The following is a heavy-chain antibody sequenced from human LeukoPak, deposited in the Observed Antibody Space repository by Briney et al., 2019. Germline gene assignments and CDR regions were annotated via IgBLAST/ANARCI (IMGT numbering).Heavy chain of an antibody. CDR1: GFTFSSYA. D-gene: IGHD4-17*01. CDR2: ISGSGDKT. J-gene: IGHJ4*02. CDR3: AHDYGDHQFDC. V-gene: IGHV3-23*01. Sequence: GGSLRLSCAASGFTFSSYAMSWVRQAPGKGLEWVSDISGSGDKTYYADSVKGRFTISRDNSKNTLYLQMNSLRAEDTAVYYCAHDYGDHQFDCWGQGTLVTVSS.